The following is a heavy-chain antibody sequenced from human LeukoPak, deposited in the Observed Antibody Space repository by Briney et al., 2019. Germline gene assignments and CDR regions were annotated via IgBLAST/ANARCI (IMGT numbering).Heavy chain of an antibody. CDR1: GYSISSTYY. Sequence: KPSETLSLTCTVSGYSISSTYYWGWIRQPPGKGLEWIGSVHHSGSTYYNPSPKSRVTISVDTSKSQFSMNLRSVTAADTAVYYCARLVVVPAATAQYFHHWGQGTLVTVSS. CDR3: ARLVVVPAATAQYFHH. D-gene: IGHD2-2*01. V-gene: IGHV4-38-2*02. CDR2: VHHSGST. J-gene: IGHJ1*01.